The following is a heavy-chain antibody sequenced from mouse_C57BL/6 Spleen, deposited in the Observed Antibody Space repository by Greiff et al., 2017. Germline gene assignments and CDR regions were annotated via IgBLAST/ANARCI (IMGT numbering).Heavy chain of an antibody. CDR1: GYAFSSSW. V-gene: IGHV1-82*01. J-gene: IGHJ2*01. CDR3: ARANWDVCYYFDY. Sequence: VQLVESGPELVKPGASVKISCKASGYAFSSSWMNWVKQRPGKGLEWIGRIYPGDGDTNYNGKFKGKATLTADKSSSTAYMQLSSLTSEDSAVYFCARANWDVCYYFDYWGQGTTLTVSS. D-gene: IGHD4-1*01. CDR2: IYPGDGDT.